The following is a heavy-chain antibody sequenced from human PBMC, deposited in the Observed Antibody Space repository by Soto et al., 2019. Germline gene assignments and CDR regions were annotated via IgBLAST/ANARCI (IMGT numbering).Heavy chain of an antibody. V-gene: IGHV3-74*01. D-gene: IGHD2-21*01. J-gene: IGHJ5*02. CDR1: GFTFSSYW. Sequence: EVQLVESGGGLVQPGGSLRLSCAASGFTFSSYWMHWVRQAPGEGLIWVSRIKTDGSTTSYADSVKGRFTISRDNAKNTLYLQMNSLRTEDTAVYYCARVGVGAYRFDPWGQGTLVTVSS. CDR2: IKTDGSTT. CDR3: ARVGVGAYRFDP.